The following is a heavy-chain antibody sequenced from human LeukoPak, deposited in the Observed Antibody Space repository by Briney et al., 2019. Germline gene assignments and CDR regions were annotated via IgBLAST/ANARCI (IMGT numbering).Heavy chain of an antibody. Sequence: SETLSLTCTVSGGFISRYYWSWIRQPPGKGLECIGYISYSGNTNYSPSLKSRVTISIDTSKNQFSLKLSSVTAADTAVYYCARGEYSSGWYGNWGQGTLVTVSS. CDR3: ARGEYSSGWYGN. CDR2: ISYSGNT. CDR1: GGFISRYY. D-gene: IGHD6-19*01. J-gene: IGHJ4*02. V-gene: IGHV4-59*01.